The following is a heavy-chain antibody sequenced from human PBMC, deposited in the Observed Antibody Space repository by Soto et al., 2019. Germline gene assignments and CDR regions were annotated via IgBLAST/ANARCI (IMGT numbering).Heavy chain of an antibody. CDR1: GGSISSGGYY. CDR2: IYYSGST. CDR3: ARDRCTNGVCYFDY. V-gene: IGHV4-31*03. D-gene: IGHD2-8*01. Sequence: SETLSLTCTVSGGSISSGGYYWSWIRQHPGKGLEWIGYIYYSGSTYYNPSLKSRVTISVDTSKNQFSLKLSSVTAADTAVYYCARDRCTNGVCYFDYWGQATLVTVHS. J-gene: IGHJ4*02.